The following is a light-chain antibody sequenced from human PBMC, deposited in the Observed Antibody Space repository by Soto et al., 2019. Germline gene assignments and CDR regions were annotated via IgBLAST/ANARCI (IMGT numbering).Light chain of an antibody. CDR2: GTS. CDR1: QSVNNW. V-gene: IGKV3-11*01. J-gene: IGKJ4*01. CDR3: QQRGNWPLT. Sequence: PSLFPSASDTLSYRASQSVNNWLAWYQQKPGQAPRLLIYGTSNRATGIPARFSGSGSGTDFTLTISSLEPEDFAVYYCQQRGNWPLTFGGGTKVDI.